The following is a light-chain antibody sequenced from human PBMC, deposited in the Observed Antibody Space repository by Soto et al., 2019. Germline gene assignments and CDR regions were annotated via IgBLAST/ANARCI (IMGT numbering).Light chain of an antibody. CDR3: SSQAGSKRV. V-gene: IGLV2-8*01. J-gene: IGLJ1*01. CDR1: SSDVGGYNY. CDR2: EVN. Sequence: QSALTQPPSASGSPGQSVTISCTGTSSDVGGYNYVSWYQQHPGKAPKLMIYEVNKRPSWVPDRFSVSKSGNTASLTVSGLQAEDEGDYYCSSQAGSKRVFGTGTKVTVL.